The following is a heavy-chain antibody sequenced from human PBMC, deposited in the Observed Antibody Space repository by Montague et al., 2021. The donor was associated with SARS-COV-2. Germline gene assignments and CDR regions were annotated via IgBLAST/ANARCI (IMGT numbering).Heavy chain of an antibody. CDR1: GFDFFNFD. D-gene: IGHD2-8*01. V-gene: IGHV3-48*03. Sequence: SLRLSCAASGFDFFNFDMAWVRQAPGRGLEWISGISSSGATRMYADSLKGRFTISRDNIQKSLYLQMNSLRAEDTAVYYCATNKYCTLHDCLHGLHYFDHWGQGTLVTVSS. J-gene: IGHJ4*02. CDR3: ATNKYCTLHDCLHGLHYFDH. CDR2: ISSSGATR.